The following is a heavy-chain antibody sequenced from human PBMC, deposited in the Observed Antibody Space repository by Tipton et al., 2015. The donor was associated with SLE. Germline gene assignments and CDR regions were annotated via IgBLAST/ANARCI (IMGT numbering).Heavy chain of an antibody. CDR3: ARHDTNYGRNWFDP. Sequence: SLRLSCAASGFSLSPFGMHWVRQAPGKGLEWVATISTSSNFIYYADSVKGRFTISRDNAKSSLSLQMSSLRAEDTAVYYCARHDTNYGRNWFDPWGQGTLVTVSS. V-gene: IGHV3-21*01. CDR2: ISTSSNFI. J-gene: IGHJ5*02. D-gene: IGHD2-8*01. CDR1: GFSLSPFG.